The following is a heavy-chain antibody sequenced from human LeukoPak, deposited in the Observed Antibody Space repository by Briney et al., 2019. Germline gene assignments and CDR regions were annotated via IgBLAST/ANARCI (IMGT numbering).Heavy chain of an antibody. V-gene: IGHV1-8*01. J-gene: IGHJ4*02. CDR2: MNPNSGNT. CDR3: ARGEGTYYYDSSGPRPFGY. Sequence: ASVKVSCKASGYTFTSYDINWVRQATGQGLEWMGWMNPNSGNTGYAQKFQGRVTMTRNTSISTAYMELSSLRSEDTAVYYCARGEGTYYYDSSGPRPFGYWGQGTLVTVSS. D-gene: IGHD3-22*01. CDR1: GYTFTSYD.